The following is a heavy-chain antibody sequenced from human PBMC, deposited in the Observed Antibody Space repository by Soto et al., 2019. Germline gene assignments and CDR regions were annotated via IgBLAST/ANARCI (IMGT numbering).Heavy chain of an antibody. V-gene: IGHV4-34*01. J-gene: IGHJ5*02. CDR2: INHSGST. CDR1: GGSFSGYY. Sequence: QVQLQQWGAGLLKPSETLSLTCAVYGGSFSGYYWSWIRQPPGKGLEWIGEINHSGSTNYNPSLKSRVTISVDTSKNQFSLKLSPVTAADTAVYYCARRSAAGPWGQGTLVTVSS. CDR3: ARRSAAGP. D-gene: IGHD6-25*01.